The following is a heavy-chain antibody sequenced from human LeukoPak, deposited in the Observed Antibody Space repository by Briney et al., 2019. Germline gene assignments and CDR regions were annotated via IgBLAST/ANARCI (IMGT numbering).Heavy chain of an antibody. CDR1: GFIFSSYW. CDR3: ARIDARSYFFDY. D-gene: IGHD4-17*01. CDR2: IKLDGSEK. Sequence: GGSLRLSCAASGFIFSSYWMIWVRQAPGKGLEWVANIKLDGSEKYYVDSVKGRFTVSRDNAKNSLYLQMNSLRAEDTAVYYCARIDARSYFFDYWGQGTLVTVSS. V-gene: IGHV3-7*01. J-gene: IGHJ4*02.